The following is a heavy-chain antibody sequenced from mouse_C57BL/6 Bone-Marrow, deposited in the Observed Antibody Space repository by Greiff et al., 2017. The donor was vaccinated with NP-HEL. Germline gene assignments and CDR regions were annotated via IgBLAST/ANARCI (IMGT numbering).Heavy chain of an antibody. CDR1: GYTFTSYG. V-gene: IGHV1-81*01. D-gene: IGHD1-1*01. CDR2: IYPRSGNT. Sequence: QVQLQQSGAELARPGASVKLSCKASGYTFTSYGISWVKQRTGQGLEWIGEIYPRSGNTYYNEKFKGKATLTADKSSSTAYMELRILTSEDSAVYVCARGVYYGSSYEAYWGQGTLVTVSA. J-gene: IGHJ3*01. CDR3: ARGVYYGSSYEAY.